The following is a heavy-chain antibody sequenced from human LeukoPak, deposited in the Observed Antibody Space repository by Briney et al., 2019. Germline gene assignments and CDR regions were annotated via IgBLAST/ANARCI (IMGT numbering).Heavy chain of an antibody. CDR1: GYTFTNYG. CDR3: ARDDYRMAWRVSIFPAFDP. Sequence: ASVKVSCKASGYTFTNYGISWVRQAPGQGLEWLGWISGYSGDRNYAQNVQGRLTMTTDTSTSTAYMELRNLRSDDTAVYYCARDDYRMAWRVSIFPAFDPWGQGTLVTVSS. CDR2: ISGYSGDR. D-gene: IGHD3-3*01. V-gene: IGHV1-18*01. J-gene: IGHJ5*02.